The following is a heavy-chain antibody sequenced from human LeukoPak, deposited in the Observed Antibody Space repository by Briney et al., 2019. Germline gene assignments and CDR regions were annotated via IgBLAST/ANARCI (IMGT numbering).Heavy chain of an antibody. D-gene: IGHD1-26*01. Sequence: GGSLRLSCAASGFTVSSNYMSWVRQAPGKGLEWVSLIYSGTYYADSVKGRFTISRDNAKNSLYLQMNSLRAEDTAVYYCARARSSGSHRVVNAFDVWGQGTMVTVSS. V-gene: IGHV3-66*01. CDR3: ARARSSGSHRVVNAFDV. J-gene: IGHJ3*01. CDR2: IYSGT. CDR1: GFTVSSNY.